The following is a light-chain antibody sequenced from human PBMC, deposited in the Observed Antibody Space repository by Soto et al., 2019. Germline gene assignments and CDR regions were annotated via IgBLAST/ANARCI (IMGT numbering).Light chain of an antibody. J-gene: IGLJ2*01. CDR1: SGHSNYA. CDR2: VNSDGSH. Sequence: QSVLTQSPSASASLGASVKLACTLSSGHSNYAIAWHQQQPEKGPRFLMKVNSDGSHTKGDGIPDRFSGSSSGAERYLTISGLQSEDEADYYCQTWDTGIQVFGGGTQLTVL. CDR3: QTWDTGIQV. V-gene: IGLV4-69*01.